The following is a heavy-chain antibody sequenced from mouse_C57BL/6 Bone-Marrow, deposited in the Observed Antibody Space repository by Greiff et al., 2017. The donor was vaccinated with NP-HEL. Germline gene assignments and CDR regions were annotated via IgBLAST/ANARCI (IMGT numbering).Heavy chain of an antibody. CDR1: GYTFTDYE. D-gene: IGHD1-1*01. CDR3: TRYHYYGSSPWYFDV. J-gene: IGHJ1*03. V-gene: IGHV1-15*01. Sequence: VQLQQSGAELVRPGASVTLSCKASGYTFTDYEMHWVKQTPVHGLEWIGAIDPETGGTAYNQKFKGKAILTADKSSSTAYMELRSLTSEDSAVYYCTRYHYYGSSPWYFDVWGTGTTVTVSA. CDR2: IDPETGGT.